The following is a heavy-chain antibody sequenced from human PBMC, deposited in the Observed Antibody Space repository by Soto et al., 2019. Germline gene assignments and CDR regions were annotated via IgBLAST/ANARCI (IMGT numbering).Heavy chain of an antibody. CDR1: GFTFSSYS. V-gene: IGHV3-48*02. D-gene: IGHD2-8*01. CDR2: ISSSSSTI. J-gene: IGHJ6*03. Sequence: GGSLRLSCAASGFTFSSYSMNWVRQAPGKGLEWVSYISSSSSTIYYADSVKGGFTISRDNAKNSLYLQMNSLRDEDTAVYYCARLPCTNGVCYYYYYYYMDVWGKGTTVTVSS. CDR3: ARLPCTNGVCYYYYYYYMDV.